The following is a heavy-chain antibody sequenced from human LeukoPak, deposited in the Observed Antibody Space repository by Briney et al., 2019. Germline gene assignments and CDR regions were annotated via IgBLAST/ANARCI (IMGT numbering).Heavy chain of an antibody. J-gene: IGHJ6*02. V-gene: IGHV1-8*02. CDR3: ARSELDFWSGYYFYYYYGMDV. D-gene: IGHD3-3*01. CDR1: GYTFTSFG. CDR2: ISAYTGIS. Sequence: ASVKVSCKAYGYTFTSFGINWVRQAPGQGLEWMGRISAYTGISNHAQKFQGRVTMTRNTSISTAYMELSSLRSEDTAVYYCARSELDFWSGYYFYYYYGMDVWGQGTTVTLSS.